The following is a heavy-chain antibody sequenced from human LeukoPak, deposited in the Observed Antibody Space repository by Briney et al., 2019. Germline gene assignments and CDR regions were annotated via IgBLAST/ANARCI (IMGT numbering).Heavy chain of an antibody. J-gene: IGHJ4*02. CDR1: GFTFSSYS. CDR3: ARFAPASTTYYDFWSGYYFGY. Sequence: PGGSLRLSCAASGFTFSSYSMNWVRQAPGKGLEWVSGINWNGGSTGYADSVKGRFTISRDNAKNSLYLQMNSLRAEDTALYYCARFAPASTTYYDFWSGYYFGYWGQGTLVTVSS. CDR2: INWNGGST. D-gene: IGHD3-3*01. V-gene: IGHV3-20*04.